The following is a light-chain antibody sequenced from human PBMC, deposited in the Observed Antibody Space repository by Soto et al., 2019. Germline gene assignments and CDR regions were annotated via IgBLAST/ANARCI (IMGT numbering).Light chain of an antibody. CDR3: QQYDNLFT. J-gene: IGKJ5*01. CDR2: DAS. CDR1: QDISNY. V-gene: IGKV1-33*01. Sequence: DIQMTQSPSSLSASVGDRVTITCQASQDISNYLNWYQQKPGKAPKLLIYDASNLETGVPSRFSGSGSGTDFTFTISSLQPEDIATYYFQQYDNLFTFGQGTRLELK.